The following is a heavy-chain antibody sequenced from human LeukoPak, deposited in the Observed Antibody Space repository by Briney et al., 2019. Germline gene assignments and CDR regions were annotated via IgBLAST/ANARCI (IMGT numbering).Heavy chain of an antibody. V-gene: IGHV3-20*04. CDR2: INWNGGST. D-gene: IGHD2-2*01. CDR1: GFTFDDYG. Sequence: GGSLRLSCAASGFTFDDYGMSWVRQAPGKGLEWVSGINWNGGSTGYADSVKGRFTISRDNAKNSLYLQMNSLRAEDTALYYCARESLGDQLLFRYFDLWGRGTLVTVSS. J-gene: IGHJ2*01. CDR3: ARESLGDQLLFRYFDL.